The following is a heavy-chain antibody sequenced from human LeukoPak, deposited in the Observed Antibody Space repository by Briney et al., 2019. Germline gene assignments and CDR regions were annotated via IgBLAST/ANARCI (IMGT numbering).Heavy chain of an antibody. CDR3: ARAPVTVKDSFDI. CDR2: IFTSGST. CDR1: GGSISSYC. J-gene: IGHJ3*02. Sequence: SETLSLTCTVSGGSISSYCWSWIRQPAGKGLEWIGRIFTSGSTNYNASLKSRVTMSVDTSKNQFSLKLRSMTAADTAVYYCARAPVTVKDSFDIWGQGTMVTVSS. D-gene: IGHD4-11*01. V-gene: IGHV4-4*07.